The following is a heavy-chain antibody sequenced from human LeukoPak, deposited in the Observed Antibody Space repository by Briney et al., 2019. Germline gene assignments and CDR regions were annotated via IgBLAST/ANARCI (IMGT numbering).Heavy chain of an antibody. J-gene: IGHJ4*02. Sequence: GGSLRLSCAASGFSFSSYSLNWVRQAPGQGQERVSYISSSSSTIYYADSVKGRFTISRDNAKSSLYLQMNSLRAEDTAVYYCARDLPYSGSYRGAFDYWGQGTLVTVSS. CDR2: ISSSSSTI. D-gene: IGHD1-26*01. V-gene: IGHV3-48*04. CDR1: GFSFSSYS. CDR3: ARDLPYSGSYRGAFDY.